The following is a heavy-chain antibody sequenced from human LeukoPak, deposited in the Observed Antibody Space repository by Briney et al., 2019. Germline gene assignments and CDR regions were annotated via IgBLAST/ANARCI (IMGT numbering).Heavy chain of an antibody. CDR1: GGSISSYY. J-gene: IGHJ5*02. V-gene: IGHV4-4*07. D-gene: IGHD3-10*01. Sequence: SETLSLTCTVSGGSISSYYWSWIRQPAGKGLEWIGRIYTSGSTNYNPSLKSRVTMSVDTSKNQFSLKLSSVTAADTAVYYCARNKYYYGSGNYGVPNWFDPWGQGTLVTASS. CDR3: ARNKYYYGSGNYGVPNWFDP. CDR2: IYTSGST.